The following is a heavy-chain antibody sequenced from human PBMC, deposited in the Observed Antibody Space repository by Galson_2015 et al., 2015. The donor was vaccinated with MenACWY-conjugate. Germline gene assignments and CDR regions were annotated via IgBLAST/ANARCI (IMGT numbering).Heavy chain of an antibody. CDR1: GFTLRTYA. CDR2: ISGSGSGT. CDR3: AKVLSVNGYNFDY. V-gene: IGHV3-23*01. J-gene: IGHJ4*02. D-gene: IGHD5/OR15-5a*01. Sequence: SLRLCCAASGFTLRTYAMIWVRQSPGQGLEWVSAISGSGSGTYYADSVKGRFPISRDNSRNTLYLQMSSLRAEDTSVYYCAKVLSVNGYNFDYWGRGTLVSVSS.